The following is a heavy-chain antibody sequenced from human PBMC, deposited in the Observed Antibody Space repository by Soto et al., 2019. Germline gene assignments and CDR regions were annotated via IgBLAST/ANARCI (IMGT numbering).Heavy chain of an antibody. J-gene: IGHJ3*02. D-gene: IGHD1-1*01. Sequence: PRESLKISCKASGYGFTSYWIGWVRQMPGKGLEWMGIIYIDDSDTRYSPSFQGQVTISGDKSIKTAYLHWSSLKASDTAMYYCASRKRTSDAFDIWGQGTMVTVPS. CDR2: IYIDDSDT. CDR3: ASRKRTSDAFDI. CDR1: GYGFTSYW. V-gene: IGHV5-51*01.